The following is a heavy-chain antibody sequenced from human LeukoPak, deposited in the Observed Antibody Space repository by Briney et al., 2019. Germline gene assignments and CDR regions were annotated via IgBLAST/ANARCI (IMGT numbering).Heavy chain of an antibody. V-gene: IGHV3-23*01. J-gene: IGHJ4*02. CDR3: AKASSIVIVVGLGFDY. D-gene: IGHD2-2*01. Sequence: GGSLRLSCAASGFTLSSYAMSWVRQAPGKGLEWVSAISGSGGSTYYADSVKGRFTISRDNSKNTLYLQMNSLRAEDTAVYYCAKASSIVIVVGLGFDYWGQGTLVTVSS. CDR1: GFTLSSYA. CDR2: ISGSGGST.